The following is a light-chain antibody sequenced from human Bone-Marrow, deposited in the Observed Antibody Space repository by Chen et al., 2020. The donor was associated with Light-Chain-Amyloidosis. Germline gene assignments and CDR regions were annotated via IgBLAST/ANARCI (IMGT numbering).Light chain of an antibody. Sequence: SYVLTQPSSVSVAPGQTATIACGGNNIGSTSVHWYQQTPGQAPLLVVYDDSDRPSGIPERLSGSNAGNTATLTISRVEAGDEADDYCQVWDRSSDRPVVGGGTKRTVL. CDR3: QVWDRSSDRPV. CDR2: DDS. V-gene: IGLV3-21*02. J-gene: IGLJ3*02. CDR1: NIGSTS.